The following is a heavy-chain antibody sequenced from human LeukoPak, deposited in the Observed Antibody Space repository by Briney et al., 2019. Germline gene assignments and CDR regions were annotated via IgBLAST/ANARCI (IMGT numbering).Heavy chain of an antibody. CDR1: GYTFTSYD. Sequence: GASVKVSCKASGYTFTSYDINWVRQATGQGLEWMGWMNPNSGNTGYAQKFQGRVTMTRNTSISTAYMELSSLRSEDTAVYYCARGMERELFYYYYYYGIDVWGQGTTVTVSS. D-gene: IGHD1-1*01. CDR2: MNPNSGNT. V-gene: IGHV1-8*01. J-gene: IGHJ6*02. CDR3: ARGMERELFYYYYYYGIDV.